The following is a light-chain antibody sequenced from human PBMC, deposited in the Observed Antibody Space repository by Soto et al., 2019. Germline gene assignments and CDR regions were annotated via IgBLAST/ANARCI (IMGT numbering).Light chain of an antibody. J-gene: IGKJ4*01. CDR2: KSA. V-gene: IGKV1-5*03. CDR1: QGIYNW. Sequence: DIQMTQSPSTLSASVGDRVTITCRVSQGIYNWLAWYQQKPGRAPRLLIYKSAGVESGIQPRLSGSGSGTEYAITINGLQPDDYANYYVQWDSIYPITFGGGTKLVI. CDR3: QWDSIYPIT.